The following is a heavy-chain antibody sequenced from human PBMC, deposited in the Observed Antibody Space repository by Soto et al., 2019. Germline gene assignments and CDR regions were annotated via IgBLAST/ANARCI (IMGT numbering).Heavy chain of an antibody. CDR1: GYTFTSYA. CDR2: INAGNGNT. Sequence: GASVEVSCKASGYTFTSYAMHWVRLAPGQRLEWMGWINAGNGNTKYSQKFQGRVTITRDTSASTAYMELSSLRSEDTAVYYCARGITLPTPLDYWGQGTLVTVSS. CDR3: ARGITLPTPLDY. J-gene: IGHJ4*02. V-gene: IGHV1-3*01. D-gene: IGHD1-20*01.